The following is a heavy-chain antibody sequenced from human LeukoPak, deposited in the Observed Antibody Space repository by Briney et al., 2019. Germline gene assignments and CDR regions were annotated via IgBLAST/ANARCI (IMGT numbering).Heavy chain of an antibody. V-gene: IGHV3-64*01. CDR2: ISSNGGST. J-gene: IGHJ6*02. CDR1: GFTFSSYA. CDR3: ARVASGSYPYYYYGMYV. Sequence: GGSLRLSCAASGFTFSSYAMHWVRQAPGKGLEYVSAISSNGGSTYYANSVKGRFTISRDNSKNTLYLQMGSLRAEDMAVYYCARVASGSYPYYYYGMYVWGQGTTVTVSS. D-gene: IGHD1-26*01.